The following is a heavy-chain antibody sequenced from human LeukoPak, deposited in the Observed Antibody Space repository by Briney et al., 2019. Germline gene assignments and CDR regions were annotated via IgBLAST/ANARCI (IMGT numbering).Heavy chain of an antibody. CDR1: GGSISSGGYS. CDR2: IYHSGST. J-gene: IGHJ5*02. D-gene: IGHD2-2*02. CDR3: ARQAVCSSTSCYTGSYWFDP. V-gene: IGHV4-30-2*01. Sequence: SQTLSLTCAVSGGSISSGGYSWSWIRQPPGKGLEWIGYIYHSGSTYYNPSLKSRVTISVDRSKSQFSLKLSSVTAADTAVYYCARQAVCSSTSCYTGSYWFDPWGQGTLVTVSS.